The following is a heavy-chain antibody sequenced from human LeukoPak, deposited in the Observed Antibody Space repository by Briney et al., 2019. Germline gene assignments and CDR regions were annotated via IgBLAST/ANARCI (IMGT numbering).Heavy chain of an antibody. CDR1: GGSINSYY. Sequence: SETLSLTCTVSGGSINSYYWSWIRQPPGKGLEWIGYIYYSGSVNYNPSLKSRVTISVDTSKNQFSLKLSSVTAADTAVYYSARLGSYFDDWGQGTLVTVSS. CDR2: IYYSGSV. CDR3: ARLGSYFDD. V-gene: IGHV4-59*08. J-gene: IGHJ4*02.